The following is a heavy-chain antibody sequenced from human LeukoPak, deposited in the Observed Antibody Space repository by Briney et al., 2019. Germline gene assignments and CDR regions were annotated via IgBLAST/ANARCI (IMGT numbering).Heavy chain of an antibody. CDR3: ARGYSSSADY. CDR1: GFTFSDHY. D-gene: IGHD6-6*01. V-gene: IGHV3-20*04. Sequence: GGSLRLSCAASGFTFSDHYMDWVRQAPGKGLEWVSGINWNGGSTGYADSVKGRFAISRDNAKNSLYLQMNSLRAEDTAVYYCARGYSSSADYWGQGTLVTVSS. CDR2: INWNGGST. J-gene: IGHJ4*02.